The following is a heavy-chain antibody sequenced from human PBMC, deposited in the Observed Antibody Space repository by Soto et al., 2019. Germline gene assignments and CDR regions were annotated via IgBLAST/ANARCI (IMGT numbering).Heavy chain of an antibody. Sequence: ASVKVSCKASGYTFTSYGISWVRQAPGQGLEWMGWISAYNGNTNYAQKLQGRVTMTTDTSTSTAYMELRSLRSDDTAVYYCARDGYCSSTSCYSRWFDPWGQGTLVTVSS. D-gene: IGHD2-2*03. CDR2: ISAYNGNT. CDR3: ARDGYCSSTSCYSRWFDP. V-gene: IGHV1-18*01. CDR1: GYTFTSYG. J-gene: IGHJ5*02.